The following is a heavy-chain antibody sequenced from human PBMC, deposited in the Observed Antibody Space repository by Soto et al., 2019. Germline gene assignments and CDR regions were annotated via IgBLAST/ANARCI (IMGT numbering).Heavy chain of an antibody. CDR3: ARVESSSYNWFDP. D-gene: IGHD6-19*01. CDR2: INHSGST. Sequence: SETLSLTCAVYGGSFSGYYWSWIRQPPGKGLEWIGEINHSGSTNYNPSLKSRVTISVDTSKNQFSLKLSSVTAADTAVYYCARVESSSYNWFDPWGQGTLVTVSS. V-gene: IGHV4-34*01. CDR1: GGSFSGYY. J-gene: IGHJ5*02.